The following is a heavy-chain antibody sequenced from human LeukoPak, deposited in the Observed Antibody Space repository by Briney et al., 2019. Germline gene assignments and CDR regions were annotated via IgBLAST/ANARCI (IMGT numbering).Heavy chain of an antibody. CDR3: ARARVMVRGVIIRYYFDY. Sequence: SETLSLTCTVSGGSVNSGSYYWSWIRQPPGKGLEWIGEINHSGSTNYNPSLKSRVTISVDTSKNQFSLKLSSVTAADTAVYYCARARVMVRGVIIRYYFDYWGQGTLVTVSS. CDR1: GGSVNSGSYY. CDR2: INHSGST. J-gene: IGHJ4*02. V-gene: IGHV4-39*07. D-gene: IGHD3-10*01.